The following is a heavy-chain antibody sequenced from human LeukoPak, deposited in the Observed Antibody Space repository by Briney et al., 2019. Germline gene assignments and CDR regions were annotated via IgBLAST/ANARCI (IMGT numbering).Heavy chain of an antibody. J-gene: IGHJ6*03. CDR2: IYYSGTT. V-gene: IGHV4-59*01. D-gene: IGHD4-17*01. Sequence: SETLSLTCTVSGGSISTYYWSWIRQPPGKGLEWIGYIYYSGTTNYNPSLKSRVTISVDTSKNQLSPKLSSVTTTDTAVYYCARGPVDYGERDYYYYMDVWGKGTTVTISS. CDR3: ARGPVDYGERDYYYYMDV. CDR1: GGSISTYY.